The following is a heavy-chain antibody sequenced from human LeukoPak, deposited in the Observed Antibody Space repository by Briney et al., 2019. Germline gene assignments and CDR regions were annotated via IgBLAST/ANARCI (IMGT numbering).Heavy chain of an antibody. Sequence: PSETLSLTCTVSGGSISSSNYYWGWIRQPPGKGLEWIGYIYYSGSTNYNPSLKSRVTISVATSKNQFSLRLSSVTAADTAVYYCARDRSGSYSRYYYYGMDVWGQGTTVTVSS. CDR1: GGSISSSNYY. V-gene: IGHV4-61*01. CDR3: ARDRSGSYSRYYYYGMDV. J-gene: IGHJ6*02. D-gene: IGHD1-26*01. CDR2: IYYSGST.